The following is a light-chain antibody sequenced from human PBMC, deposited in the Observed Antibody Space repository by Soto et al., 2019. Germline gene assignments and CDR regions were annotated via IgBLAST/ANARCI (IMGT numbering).Light chain of an antibody. J-gene: IGLJ1*01. CDR1: SSDIGAYNY. V-gene: IGLV2-14*01. Sequence: QSAVTQPASVPGSPGQSITISCTGTSSDIGAYNYVSWFQHHPGKAPKLIIHDVSNRPSGVSNRFSGSKSGNTASLTISGLQAEDEPDYHCTSYTTTSQYVFGTGTKVTVL. CDR3: TSYTTTSQYV. CDR2: DVS.